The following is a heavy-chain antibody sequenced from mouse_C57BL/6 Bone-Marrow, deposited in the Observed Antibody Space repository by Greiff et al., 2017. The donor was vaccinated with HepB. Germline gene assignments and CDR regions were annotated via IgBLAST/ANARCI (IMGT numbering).Heavy chain of an antibody. CDR2: IDPENGDT. J-gene: IGHJ2*01. CDR1: GFNIKDDY. CDR3: TKMREAHY. Sequence: EVQLQQSGAELVRPGASVKLSCTASGFNIKDDYMHWVKQRPEQGLEWIGWIDPENGDTEYASKFQGKATITADTSSNTAYLQLSSLTSEDTAVYYCTKMREAHYWGQGTTLTVSS. V-gene: IGHV14-4*01.